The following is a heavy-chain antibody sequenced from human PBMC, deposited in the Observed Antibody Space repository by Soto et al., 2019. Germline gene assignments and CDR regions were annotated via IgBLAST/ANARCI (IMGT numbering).Heavy chain of an antibody. CDR2: IRSKTYGGTP. CDR3: TTPRETGYYYMDV. CDR1: GCTFGDYA. J-gene: IGHJ6*03. V-gene: IGHV3-49*03. Sequence: GGSLRLSCTTSGCTFGDYAVSWFRQATGKGLQWVGFIRSKTYGGTPEYAAAVKGRFIVSRDDSKSIAYLQMNSLKTEDTAVYYCTTPRETGYYYMDVWGKGTTVTVSS.